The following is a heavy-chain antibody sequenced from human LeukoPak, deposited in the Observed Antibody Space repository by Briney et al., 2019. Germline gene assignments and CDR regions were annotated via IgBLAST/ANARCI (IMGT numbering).Heavy chain of an antibody. CDR1: GGSISSSSYY. Sequence: SSETLSLTCTVSGGSISSSSYYWGWIRQPPGKGLEWIESIYYSGSTYYYPSLKSRVTISVDTSKNQFSLKLSSVTAADTAVYYCASPAGLRNYYDTSEGFDIWGQGTMVTVSS. CDR2: IYYSGST. V-gene: IGHV4-39*07. CDR3: ASPAGLRNYYDTSEGFDI. J-gene: IGHJ3*02. D-gene: IGHD3-22*01.